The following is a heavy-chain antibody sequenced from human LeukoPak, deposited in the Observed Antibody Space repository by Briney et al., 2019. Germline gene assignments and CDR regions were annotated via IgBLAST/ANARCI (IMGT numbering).Heavy chain of an antibody. Sequence: SETLSLTCAVYGGSFSGYYWSWIRQPPGKGLEWIGEINHSGSTNYNPSLKSRVTISVDTSKNQFSLKLSSVTAADTAVYYCARGLYRGGEDYFDYWGQGTLVTVSS. CDR1: GGSFSGYY. CDR3: ARGLYRGGEDYFDY. J-gene: IGHJ4*02. CDR2: INHSGST. D-gene: IGHD2-8*01. V-gene: IGHV4-34*01.